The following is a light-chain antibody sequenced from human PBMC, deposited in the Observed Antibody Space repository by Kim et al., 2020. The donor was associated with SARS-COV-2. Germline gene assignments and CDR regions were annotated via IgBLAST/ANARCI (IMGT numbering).Light chain of an antibody. V-gene: IGKV3-20*01. CDR1: QSVSSTY. Sequence: FPQENATISCRVSQSVSSTYLAWYQQKAGQAPRLLSYGASNWATGIPDRFSGSGSGTDFTLTISGVEPEDSAVYYCQQYGSSPQTFGQGTKVDIK. CDR3: QQYGSSPQT. CDR2: GAS. J-gene: IGKJ1*01.